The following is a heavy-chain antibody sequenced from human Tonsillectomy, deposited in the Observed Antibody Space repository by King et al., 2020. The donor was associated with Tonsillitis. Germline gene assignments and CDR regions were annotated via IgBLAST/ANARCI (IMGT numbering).Heavy chain of an antibody. D-gene: IGHD3-10*01. J-gene: IGHJ1*01. CDR1: GYIFTAYY. V-gene: IGHV1-2*02. CDR3: ARVYYGSGAVL. Sequence: QLVQSGAEVKKPGASVKVSCKASGYIFTAYYIYWVRQAPGQGLEWMGWINPNSGDTKYAQKFQGRVTMTWDTSVNTTYMALSSLRSDDTAVYYCARVYYGSGAVLWGQGSLVTVSS. CDR2: INPNSGDT.